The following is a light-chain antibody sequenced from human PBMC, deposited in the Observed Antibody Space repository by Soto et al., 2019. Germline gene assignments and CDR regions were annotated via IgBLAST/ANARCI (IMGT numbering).Light chain of an antibody. CDR1: QSVSSSY. CDR3: QQYGSS. J-gene: IGKJ5*01. V-gene: IGKV3-20*01. CDR2: GAS. Sequence: EILLTQSPGTLSLSPGERATLSCRASQSVSSSYLARYQQKPGQPPRLLIYGASSRATGIPDRFSGSGSGTDFTLTISRLEPEDFAVYYWQQYGSSFGLGTRLDIK.